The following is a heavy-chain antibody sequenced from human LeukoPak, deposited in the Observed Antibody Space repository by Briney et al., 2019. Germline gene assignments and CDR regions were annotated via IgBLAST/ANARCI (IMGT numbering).Heavy chain of an antibody. D-gene: IGHD6-13*01. Sequence: GGSLRLSCAASGFTFSSYAMHWVRQAPGKGLEWVAFISFDGSNKYYADSVKGRFTISRDNSKNTLYLQMNSLRAEDTAVYYCARAAQQLVPDGWFDPWGQGTLVTVSA. CDR3: ARAAQQLVPDGWFDP. V-gene: IGHV3-30*04. CDR1: GFTFSSYA. CDR2: ISFDGSNK. J-gene: IGHJ5*02.